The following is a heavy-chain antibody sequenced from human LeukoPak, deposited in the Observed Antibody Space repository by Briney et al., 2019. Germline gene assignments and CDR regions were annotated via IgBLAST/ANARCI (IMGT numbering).Heavy chain of an antibody. D-gene: IGHD6-13*01. CDR2: IYASGST. CDR1: GGSISGGSFY. J-gene: IGHJ4*02. V-gene: IGHV4-61*02. CDR3: ARGGDSSSRSVDY. Sequence: SETLSLTCTVSGGSISGGSFYWTWIRQPAGKGLEWIGRIYASGSTNYNSSLKSRVTISVDTSKNQFSLRLSSVTAADTAVYYCARGGDSSSRSVDYWGQGTLVTVSS.